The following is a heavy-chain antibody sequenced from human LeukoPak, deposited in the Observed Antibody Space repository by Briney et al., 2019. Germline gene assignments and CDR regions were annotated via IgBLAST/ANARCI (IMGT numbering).Heavy chain of an antibody. CDR2: ISGSGGST. CDR3: AKAEDNYGGNSVNY. Sequence: GGSQRLSCAASGFTFSSYAMSWVRQAPGKGLEWVSAISGSGGSTYYADSVKGRFTISRDNSKNTLYLQMNSLRAEDTAVYYCAKAEDNYGGNSVNYWGQGTLVTVSS. D-gene: IGHD4-23*01. CDR1: GFTFSSYA. J-gene: IGHJ4*02. V-gene: IGHV3-23*01.